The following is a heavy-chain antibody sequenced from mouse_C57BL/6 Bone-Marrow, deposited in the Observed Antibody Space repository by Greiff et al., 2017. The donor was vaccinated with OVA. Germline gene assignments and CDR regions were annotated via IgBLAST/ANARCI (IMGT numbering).Heavy chain of an antibody. CDR2: ISSGGSYP. CDR3: ARHGDYGSFFDY. V-gene: IGHV5-6*01. Sequence: EVMLVESGGDLVKPGGSLKLSCAASGFTFSSYGMSWVRQTPDKRLEWVATISSGGSYPYYPDSVKGRFPISRDNAKNTLYLQMSSLKSEDTAMYYCARHGDYGSFFDYWGQGTTLTVSS. D-gene: IGHD1-1*01. J-gene: IGHJ2*01. CDR1: GFTFSSYG.